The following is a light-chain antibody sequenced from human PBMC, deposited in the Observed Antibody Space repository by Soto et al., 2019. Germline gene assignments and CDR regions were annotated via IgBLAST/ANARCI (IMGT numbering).Light chain of an antibody. V-gene: IGKV3-20*01. CDR3: QQYGSSPWT. Sequence: EIVLTQSPGTLSLSPGERGTLSCRASESVSSNYLAWHQQKPGQAPRLLISGASRRATGIPDRFSGSGSGTDFTLTISRLEPEDFAVYYCQQYGSSPWTFGQGTKVEIK. CDR1: ESVSSNY. J-gene: IGKJ1*01. CDR2: GAS.